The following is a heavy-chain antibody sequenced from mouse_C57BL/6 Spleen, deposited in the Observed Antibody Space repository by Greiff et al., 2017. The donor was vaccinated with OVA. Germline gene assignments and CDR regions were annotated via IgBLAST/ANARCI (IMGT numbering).Heavy chain of an antibody. CDR1: GYAFSSSW. D-gene: IGHD1-1*01. CDR2: IYPGDGDT. CDR3: ARGGTTVVATDYAMDY. J-gene: IGHJ4*01. V-gene: IGHV1-82*01. Sequence: QVQLKQSGPELVKPGASVKISCKASGYAFSSSWMNWVKQRPGKGLEWIGRIYPGDGDTNYNGKFKGKATLTADKSSSTAYMQLSSLTSEDSAVYFCARGGTTVVATDYAMDYWGQGTSVTVSS.